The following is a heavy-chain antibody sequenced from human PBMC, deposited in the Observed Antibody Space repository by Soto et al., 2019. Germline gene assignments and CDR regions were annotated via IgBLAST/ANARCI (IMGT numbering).Heavy chain of an antibody. Sequence: EVQLVQSGGGLVQPGGSLKLSCAASGFTFSGSTVHWVRQASGEGLQWVGRIRSKANDCATTYIASVKGRFTISRDDSRNTAYLQMSDLKTEDTAVYYCTGGYCTGGTCYSGYFQHWGQGALVTVFS. CDR1: GFTFSGST. V-gene: IGHV3-73*02. CDR2: IRSKANDCAT. D-gene: IGHD2-15*01. J-gene: IGHJ1*01. CDR3: TGGYCTGGTCYSGYFQH.